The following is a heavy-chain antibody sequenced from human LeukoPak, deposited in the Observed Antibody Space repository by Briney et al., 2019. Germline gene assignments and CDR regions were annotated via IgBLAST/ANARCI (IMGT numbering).Heavy chain of an antibody. D-gene: IGHD3-22*01. CDR1: GGTFSSYA. CDR3: AREANGDYYDSSGYYPDAFDI. V-gene: IGHV1-69*05. J-gene: IGHJ3*02. Sequence: ASVKVSCKASGGTFSSYAINWVRQAPGQGLEWMGGIIPTFGTANYAQKFQGRVTITTDESTSTAYMELSSLRSEDTAVYYCAREANGDYYDSSGYYPDAFDIWGQGTMVTVSS. CDR2: IIPTFGTA.